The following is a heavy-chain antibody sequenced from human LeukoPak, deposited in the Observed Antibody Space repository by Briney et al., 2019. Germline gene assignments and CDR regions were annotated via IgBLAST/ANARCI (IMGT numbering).Heavy chain of an antibody. V-gene: IGHV3-23*01. J-gene: IGHJ4*02. CDR2: IGISGGGI. CDR3: AIGPNWGVDD. D-gene: IGHD7-27*01. CDR1: GFTFSSYA. Sequence: PGGSLRLSCAASGFTFSSYAIHWVRQAPGKGLEWVSIIGISGGGIHYADSVKGRFTISRDNSKNTLYLQMNSLRAEDTAVYYCAIGPNWGVDDWGQGVLVTASS.